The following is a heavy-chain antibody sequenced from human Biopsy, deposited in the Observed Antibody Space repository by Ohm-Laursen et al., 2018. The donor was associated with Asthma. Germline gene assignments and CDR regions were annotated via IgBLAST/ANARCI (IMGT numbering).Heavy chain of an antibody. Sequence: SQALSLTCPVSNGSISSNFYYWGWIRQPPGKGLEWVGSILKNGIGYYKSSLKSRLTISVDTSKNQFSLKVTSVTAADTAVYYCARQKLAAAEGPFDLWGQGTMVTVSS. CDR2: ILKNGIG. J-gene: IGHJ3*01. CDR1: NGSISSNFYY. CDR3: ARQKLAAAEGPFDL. D-gene: IGHD6-13*01. V-gene: IGHV4-39*01.